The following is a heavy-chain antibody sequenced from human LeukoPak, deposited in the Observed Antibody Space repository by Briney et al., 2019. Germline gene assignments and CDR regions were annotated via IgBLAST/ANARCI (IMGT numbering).Heavy chain of an antibody. D-gene: IGHD7-27*01. CDR2: MSPNSGKI. CDR3: VRTPPNWGADY. J-gene: IGHJ4*02. CDR1: GGTFSSYA. V-gene: IGHV1-8*02. Sequence: ASVKVSCKASGGTFSSYAISWVRQATGQGLEWMGWMSPNSGKIGYAQKFQDRVTMTRDTSISTAYMELSSLRFEDTAVYYCVRTPPNWGADYWGRGTLVTVSS.